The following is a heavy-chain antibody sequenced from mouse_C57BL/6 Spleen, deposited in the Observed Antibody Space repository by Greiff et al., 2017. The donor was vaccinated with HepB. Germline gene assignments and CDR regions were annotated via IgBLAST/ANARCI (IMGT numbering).Heavy chain of an antibody. J-gene: IGHJ4*01. CDR1: GFTFSDFY. V-gene: IGHV7-1*01. Sequence: EVQRVESGGGLVQSGRSLRLSCATSGFTFSDFYMEWVRQAPGKGLEWIAASRNKANDYTTEYSASVKGRFIVSRDTSQSILYLQMNALRAEDTAIYYCARDRWDEAMDYWGQGTSVTVSS. D-gene: IGHD4-1*01. CDR3: ARDRWDEAMDY. CDR2: SRNKANDYTT.